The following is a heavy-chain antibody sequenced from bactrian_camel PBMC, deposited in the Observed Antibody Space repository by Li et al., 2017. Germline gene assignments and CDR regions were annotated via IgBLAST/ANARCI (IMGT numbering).Heavy chain of an antibody. Sequence: HVQLVESGGGSVQAGGSLRLSCAASGYTYNRNCMAWFRQAPGKEREGVARIYTGSGNTYYADSVKGRFTISQDNAKNTVYLQMNSLKPEDTAMYYCAAEKGPFACLRLLPGDNESNYWGQGTQVTVS. CDR3: AAEKGPFACLRLLPGDNESNY. CDR1: GYTYNRNC. CDR2: IYTGSGNT. D-gene: IGHD4*01. J-gene: IGHJ4*01. V-gene: IGHV3S1*01.